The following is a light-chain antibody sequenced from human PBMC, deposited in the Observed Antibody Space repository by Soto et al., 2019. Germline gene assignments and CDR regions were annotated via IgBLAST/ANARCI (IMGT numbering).Light chain of an antibody. J-gene: IGKJ1*01. Sequence: AIPLTQSPSSLSASVGDRVTITCRASQGISSALAWYQQKPGQAPKLLMYDASSLESGVSSRFSGSGSGTDFTFTISSLQPEDFATYYCQQFNGYPRTFGQGTKVEIK. CDR2: DAS. V-gene: IGKV1-13*02. CDR3: QQFNGYPRT. CDR1: QGISSA.